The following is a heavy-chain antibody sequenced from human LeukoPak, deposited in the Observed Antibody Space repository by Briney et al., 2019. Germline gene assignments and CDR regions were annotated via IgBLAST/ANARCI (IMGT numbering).Heavy chain of an antibody. J-gene: IGHJ4*02. D-gene: IGHD1-1*01. CDR3: ATTTIRLGF. Sequence: PSETLSLTCTVSGGSFSSSSYYWGWIRQPPGKGLEWIGSIYYSGSTYYNPSLKSRVTISVDTSKNQFSLRLTSVTAADTAVYYCATTTIRLGFWGQGTLVTVSS. V-gene: IGHV4-39*07. CDR1: GGSFSSSSYY. CDR2: IYYSGST.